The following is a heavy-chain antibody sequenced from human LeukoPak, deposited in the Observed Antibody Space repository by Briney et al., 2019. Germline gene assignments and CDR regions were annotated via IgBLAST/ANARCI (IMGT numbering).Heavy chain of an antibody. CDR1: GFTFSTYA. Sequence: GGSLRLSYXASGFTFSTYAMXXXRXAPXXGXXXXXXIXXXGXXXXXXXVRXXXXXXXXXTKNALYLQMNNLKAEDTAXYYCAKDHXATTRCVAGFDFWGQGILVTVSS. V-gene: IGHV3-23*01. CDR2: IXXXGXX. J-gene: IGHJ4*02. CDR3: AKDHXATTRCVAGFDF. D-gene: IGHD1-26*01.